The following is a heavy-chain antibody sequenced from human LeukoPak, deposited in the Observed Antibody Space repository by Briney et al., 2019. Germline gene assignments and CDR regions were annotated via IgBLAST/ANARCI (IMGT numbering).Heavy chain of an antibody. D-gene: IGHD1-26*01. CDR1: GYTFTGYY. J-gene: IGHJ6*02. Sequence: ASVKVSCKASGYTFTGYYMHWVRQAPGQGLEWMGRINPNSGGTNYAQKFQGRVTITADESTSTAYMELSSLRSEDTAVYYCARKDSGSLDYYYYGMDVWGQGTTVTVSS. CDR2: INPNSGGT. CDR3: ARKDSGSLDYYYYGMDV. V-gene: IGHV1-2*06.